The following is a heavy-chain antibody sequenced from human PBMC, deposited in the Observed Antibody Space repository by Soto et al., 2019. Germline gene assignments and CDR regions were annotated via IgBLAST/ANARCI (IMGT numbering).Heavy chain of an antibody. CDR1: GGSFSGYY. D-gene: IGHD2-15*01. CDR2: INHSGST. V-gene: IGHV4-34*01. CDR3: ARGKSSLRYCSGGRCYGYYFDY. J-gene: IGHJ4*02. Sequence: SETLSLTCAVYGGSFSGYYWSWIRQPPGKGLEWIGEINHSGSTNYNPSLKSRVTISVDTSKNQFSLKLSSVTAADTAVYYCARGKSSLRYCSGGRCYGYYFDYWGQGTLVTVSS.